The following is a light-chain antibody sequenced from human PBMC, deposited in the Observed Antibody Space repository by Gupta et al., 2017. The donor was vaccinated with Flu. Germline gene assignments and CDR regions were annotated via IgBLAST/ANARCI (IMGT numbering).Light chain of an antibody. CDR3: SSYSGSSTL. CDR2: EVD. CDR1: SSDVGAYNY. V-gene: IGLV2-14*01. J-gene: IGLJ2*01. Sequence: QSITISCTGTSSDVGAYNYVAWYQQHPGKAPKLIIFEVDNRPSGVSNRFSGSKSGNTASLTISGLQAEDEDYYYCSSYSGSSTLFGGGTKLTVL.